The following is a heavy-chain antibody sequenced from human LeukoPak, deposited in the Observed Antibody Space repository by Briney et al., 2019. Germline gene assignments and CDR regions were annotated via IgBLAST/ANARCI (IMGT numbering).Heavy chain of an antibody. CDR3: ARLELLNYYYYGMDV. J-gene: IGHJ6*02. D-gene: IGHD2-15*01. CDR1: GGSISSYY. V-gene: IGHV4-59*01. CDR2: IYYSGST. Sequence: PSETLSLTCTVSGGSISSYYWSWIRQPPGKGLEWTGYIYYSGSTNYNPSLKSRVTISVDTSKNQFSLKLSSVTAADTAVYYCARLELLNYYYYGMDVWGQGTTVTVSS.